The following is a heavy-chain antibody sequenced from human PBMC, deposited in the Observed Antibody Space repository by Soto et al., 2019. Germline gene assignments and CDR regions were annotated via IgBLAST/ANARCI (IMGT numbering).Heavy chain of an antibody. CDR3: ATSEGDCGGGSCYNYFYYYGMDV. V-gene: IGHV1-3*01. J-gene: IGHJ6*02. D-gene: IGHD2-15*01. CDR2: LSVGNGDT. Sequence: ASVKVSCKASGDTRTDFSMHWVRQAPGQRPEWMGWLSVGNGDTKYSQRFQGRVTITSDTSARTAYMELSNLRSEDTAVYYCATSEGDCGGGSCYNYFYYYGMDVWGQGTTVTVSS. CDR1: GDTRTDFS.